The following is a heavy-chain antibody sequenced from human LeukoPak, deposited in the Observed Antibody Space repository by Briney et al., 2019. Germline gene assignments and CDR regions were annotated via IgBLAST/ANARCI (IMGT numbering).Heavy chain of an antibody. J-gene: IGHJ4*02. CDR3: ARGLVAPDY. CDR1: GFTFSSYS. Sequence: GGSLRLSCAASGFTFSSYSMNWVRQAPGKGLEWVSSITSSSGHTYHADSVKGRFTISRDNAKNSLYLQMNSLRAEDTAVYYCARGLVAPDYWGQGTLVTVSS. D-gene: IGHD5-12*01. V-gene: IGHV3-21*01. CDR2: ITSSSGHT.